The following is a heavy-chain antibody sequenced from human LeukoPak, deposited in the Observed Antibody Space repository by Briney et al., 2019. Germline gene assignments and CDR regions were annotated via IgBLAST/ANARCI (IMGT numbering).Heavy chain of an antibody. CDR1: GYTFTSYD. D-gene: IGHD6-13*01. Sequence: GASVKVSCKASGYTFTSYDINWVRQATGQGLEWMGWMNPNSGNTGYAQKFQGRVTMTRNTSISTAYMELSSLRSEDTAVYYCARWYSSSWYSYYYYYYGMDAWGQGTTVTVSS. J-gene: IGHJ6*02. CDR2: MNPNSGNT. CDR3: ARWYSSSWYSYYYYYYGMDA. V-gene: IGHV1-8*01.